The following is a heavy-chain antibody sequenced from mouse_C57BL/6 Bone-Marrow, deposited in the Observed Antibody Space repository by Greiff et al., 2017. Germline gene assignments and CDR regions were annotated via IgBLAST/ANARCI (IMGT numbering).Heavy chain of an antibody. Sequence: VQLQHSGAELARPGASVKLSCKASGYTFTSYGISWVKQRTGQGLEWIGEIYPRSGNTYYNEKFKGKATLTADKSSSTAYMELRSLTSEDSAVYFCARSYYGSSPHWYFDVWGTGTTVTVSS. D-gene: IGHD1-1*01. CDR1: GYTFTSYG. CDR2: IYPRSGNT. CDR3: ARSYYGSSPHWYFDV. J-gene: IGHJ1*03. V-gene: IGHV1-81*01.